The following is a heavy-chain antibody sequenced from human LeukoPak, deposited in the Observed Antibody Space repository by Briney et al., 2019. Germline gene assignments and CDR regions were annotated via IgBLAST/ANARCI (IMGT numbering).Heavy chain of an antibody. Sequence: GGSLRLSCAASGFTFSSYGMHWVRQAPGKGLEWVAFIRYDGSNKYYADSVKGRFTISRDNSKNTLYLQMNSLRAEDTAVYYCATPLIREEQHPRRGDDYWGQGTLVTVSS. CDR3: ATPLIREEQHPRRGDDY. CDR1: GFTFSSYG. CDR2: IRYDGSNK. V-gene: IGHV3-30*02. D-gene: IGHD6-13*01. J-gene: IGHJ4*02.